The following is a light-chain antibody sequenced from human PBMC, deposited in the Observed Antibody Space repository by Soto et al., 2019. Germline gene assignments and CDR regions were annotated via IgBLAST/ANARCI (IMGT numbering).Light chain of an antibody. CDR1: SGSVSTSHY. CDR2: NIE. J-gene: IGLJ3*02. Sequence: QTVVTQEASLSVSPGGTVTLTCGLNSGSVSTSHYPSWYQQTPGQPPRTLILNIESRPSGVPERFSGTINGRRAALTITGAQSEDESDYYCMLCVATGVWVFGGGTKLTVL. CDR3: MLCVATGVWV. V-gene: IGLV8-61*01.